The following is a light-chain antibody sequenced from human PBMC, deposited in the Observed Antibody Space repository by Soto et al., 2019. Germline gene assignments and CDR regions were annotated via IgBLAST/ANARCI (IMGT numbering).Light chain of an antibody. CDR1: NFNVQNNY. CDR2: SNN. V-gene: IGLV1-47*01. CDR3: ASWDDSLRETV. Sequence: QSVLTQPPSLSGTPGQRGTISCSGSNFNVQNNYVYWYQQFAGTAPKLLIYSNNRRPSGVPDRFSGSKSGSAASLAISGLRPEEESDSYCASWDDSLRETVFGGGTQLTVL. J-gene: IGLJ7*01.